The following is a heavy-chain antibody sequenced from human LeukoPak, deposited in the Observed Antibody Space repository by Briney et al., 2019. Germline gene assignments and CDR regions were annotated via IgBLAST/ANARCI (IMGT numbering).Heavy chain of an antibody. CDR2: IIPILGIA. V-gene: IGHV1-69*04. Sequence: SVKVSCKASGYSFTSFGISWVRQAPGQGLEWMGRIIPILGIANYAQKFQGRVTITADKSTSTAYMELSSLRSEDTAVYYCARDGQWLVKGYFDYWGQGTLVTVSS. D-gene: IGHD6-19*01. CDR1: GYSFTSFG. J-gene: IGHJ4*02. CDR3: ARDGQWLVKGYFDY.